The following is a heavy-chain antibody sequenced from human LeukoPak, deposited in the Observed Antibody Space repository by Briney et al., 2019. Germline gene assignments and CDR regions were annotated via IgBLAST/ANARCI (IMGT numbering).Heavy chain of an antibody. J-gene: IGHJ5*02. V-gene: IGHV4-59*12. D-gene: IGHD2-2*01. CDR3: ARLAETVVVPAATNWFDP. Sequence: SETLSLTCTVSGGSISSYYWSWIRQPPGKGLEWIGYIYYSGSTNYNPSLKSRVTISVDTSKNQFSLKLSSVTAADTAVYYCARLAETVVVPAATNWFDPWGQGTLVTVSS. CDR1: GGSISSYY. CDR2: IYYSGST.